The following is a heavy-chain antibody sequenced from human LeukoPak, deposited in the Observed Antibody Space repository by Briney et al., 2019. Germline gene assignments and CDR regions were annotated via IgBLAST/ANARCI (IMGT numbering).Heavy chain of an antibody. CDR2: INPSGGST. J-gene: IGHJ4*02. V-gene: IGHV1-46*01. CDR3: ARDAPRARYSGGPHSGY. D-gene: IGHD1-26*01. Sequence: GASVKVSCKASGYTFTSYYMHWVRQAPRQGLECMGIINPSGGSTSYAQNFQGRVTMTRDTSTRTVFMELSSLRSEDPAVYYCARDAPRARYSGGPHSGYWGQGTLVTVSS. CDR1: GYTFTSYY.